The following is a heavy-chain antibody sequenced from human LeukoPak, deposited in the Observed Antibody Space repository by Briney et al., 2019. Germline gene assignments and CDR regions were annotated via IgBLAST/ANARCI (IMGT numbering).Heavy chain of an antibody. Sequence: SGPTLVKPTQTLTLTCTFSGFSLSPSGGGVGWIRQPPGKALEWLALIYWDDDKRYSPSLKSRLTITKDTSKNQVVLTMTNMDPVDTATYYCAHSFHIVVVPAAPRGAFDIWGQGTMVTVSS. J-gene: IGHJ3*02. CDR3: AHSFHIVVVPAAPRGAFDI. CDR2: IYWDDDK. CDR1: GFSLSPSGGG. V-gene: IGHV2-5*02. D-gene: IGHD2-2*01.